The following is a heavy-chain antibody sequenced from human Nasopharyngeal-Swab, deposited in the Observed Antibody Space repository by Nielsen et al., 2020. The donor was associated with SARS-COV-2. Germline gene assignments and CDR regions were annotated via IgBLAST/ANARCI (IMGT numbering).Heavy chain of an antibody. CDR3: VKDNLLRAFDL. V-gene: IGHV3-9*01. J-gene: IGHJ3*01. Sequence: GGSLRLSCAASGFTFDDYAIHWVRQAPGRGLEWVSGISWGSGNIGYADSVKGRFTISRDNAKNSLYLQMNSLGAEDTALYYCVKDNLLRAFDLWGQGTMVTVSS. D-gene: IGHD2-15*01. CDR1: GFTFDDYA. CDR2: ISWGSGNI.